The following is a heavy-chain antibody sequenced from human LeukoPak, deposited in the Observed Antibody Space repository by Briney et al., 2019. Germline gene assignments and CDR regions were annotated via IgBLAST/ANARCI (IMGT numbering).Heavy chain of an antibody. Sequence: ASVKVSCKASGYTFTSYGISWVRQAPGQGLEWMGWISAYNGNTNYAHKLQGRDTMTTDTSTSTAYMELRSLRSDDTAVYYCARIFPPRAGYSSGWPYYYYGMDVWGKGTTVTVSS. CDR1: GYTFTSYG. CDR3: ARIFPPRAGYSSGWPYYYYGMDV. D-gene: IGHD6-19*01. V-gene: IGHV1-18*04. J-gene: IGHJ6*04. CDR2: ISAYNGNT.